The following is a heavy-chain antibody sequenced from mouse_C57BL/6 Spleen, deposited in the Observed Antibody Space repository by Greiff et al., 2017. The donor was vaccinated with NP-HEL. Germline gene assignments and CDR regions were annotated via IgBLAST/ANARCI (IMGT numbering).Heavy chain of an antibody. CDR3: ANPVVRDWYFDV. D-gene: IGHD1-1*02. J-gene: IGHJ1*03. Sequence: VKLVESGPGLVAPSQSLSITCTVSGFSLTSYCVSWVRQPPGKGLEWLGVIWGDGSTNYHSALISRLSISKDNSKSQVFLKLNSLQTDDTATYYCANPVVRDWYFDVWGTGTTVTVSS. V-gene: IGHV2-3*01. CDR1: GFSLTSYC. CDR2: IWGDGST.